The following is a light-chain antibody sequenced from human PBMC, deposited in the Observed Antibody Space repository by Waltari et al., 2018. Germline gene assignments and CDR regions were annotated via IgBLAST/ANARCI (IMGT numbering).Light chain of an antibody. CDR3: AAWDDSLNGRWV. CDR1: ASNLGHNP. V-gene: IGLV1-44*01. CDR2: RSD. J-gene: IGLJ3*02. Sequence: QSVLTQPPSVSGTPGQRVTNSCSGSASNLGHNPVQLSQQFPGKAPELLIYRSDQRPSGAPDRFSGSKSGTSASLAISGLQSEDEADYYCAAWDDSLNGRWVFGGGTKVTVL.